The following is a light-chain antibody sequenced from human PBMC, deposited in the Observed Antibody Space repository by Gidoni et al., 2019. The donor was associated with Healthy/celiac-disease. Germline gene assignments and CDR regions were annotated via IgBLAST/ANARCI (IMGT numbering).Light chain of an antibody. Sequence: SYELTQPPSVSASPGQTARITCSGDALPKQYAYWYQQKPGQAPVLVIYKDSERPSWIPERFSGSSSGTTVTLTISGVQAEDEADYYCQSADSSGTYYVFGTGTKVTVL. CDR1: ALPKQY. CDR3: QSADSSGTYYV. V-gene: IGLV3-25*03. CDR2: KDS. J-gene: IGLJ1*01.